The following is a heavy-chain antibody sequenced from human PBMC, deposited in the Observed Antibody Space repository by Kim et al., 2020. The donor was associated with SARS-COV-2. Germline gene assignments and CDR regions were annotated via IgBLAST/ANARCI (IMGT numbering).Heavy chain of an antibody. V-gene: IGHV3-9*01. J-gene: IGHJ4*02. CDR2: ISWNSYSI. Sequence: GGSLRLSCAASGFTFGDYAIHWVRQVPGKGLEWVSSISWNSYSIAYADSVKGRFTISRDNARNSLYLQMNSLRPEDAALYYCAKDKFGSSGCFDYWGQGT. D-gene: IGHD6-19*01. CDR1: GFTFGDYA. CDR3: AKDKFGSSGCFDY.